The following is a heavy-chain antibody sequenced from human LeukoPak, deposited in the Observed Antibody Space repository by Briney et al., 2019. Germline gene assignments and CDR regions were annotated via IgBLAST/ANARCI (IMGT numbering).Heavy chain of an antibody. CDR1: GFTFSSYS. J-gene: IGHJ4*02. CDR3: ARDRPRYCSGGSCTGKFDY. D-gene: IGHD2-15*01. CDR2: ISSTSSTI. Sequence: GGSLRLSCAASGFTFSSYSMNWVRQAPGKGLEWVSYISSTSSTIYYADSVKGRFTISRDNSKNTLYLQMNSLRAEDTAVYYCARDRPRYCSGGSCTGKFDYWGQGTLVTVSS. V-gene: IGHV3-48*01.